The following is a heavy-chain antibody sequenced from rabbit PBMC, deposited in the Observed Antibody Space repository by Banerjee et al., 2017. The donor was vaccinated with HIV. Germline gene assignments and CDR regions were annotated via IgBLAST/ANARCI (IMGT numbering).Heavy chain of an antibody. CDR3: ARDLAGVIGWNVKL. D-gene: IGHD4-1*01. CDR1: GFSFSSNDY. Sequence: QSLEESGGDLVKPGASLTLACTASGFSFSSNDYMYWVRQAPGKGLEWIACIDAGSSGTTYYASWAKGRFTIAKTSSTTVTLQRTSLTAADTATYFCARDLAGVIGWNVKLWGPGTLVTVS. CDR2: IDAGSSGTT. J-gene: IGHJ4*01. V-gene: IGHV1S40*01.